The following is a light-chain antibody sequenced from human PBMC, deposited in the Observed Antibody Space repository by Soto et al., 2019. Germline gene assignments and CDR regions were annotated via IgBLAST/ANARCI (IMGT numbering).Light chain of an antibody. CDR3: QQRSNWPPLLT. Sequence: EIVLTQSPATLSLSPGEGATLSCRASQSVSSYLAWYQQKPGQAPRLLIYDASNRATGIPARFSGSGSGTDFTLTISSLEPEDFAVYYCQQRSNWPPLLTFGGGTKVDIK. J-gene: IGKJ4*01. V-gene: IGKV3-11*01. CDR2: DAS. CDR1: QSVSSY.